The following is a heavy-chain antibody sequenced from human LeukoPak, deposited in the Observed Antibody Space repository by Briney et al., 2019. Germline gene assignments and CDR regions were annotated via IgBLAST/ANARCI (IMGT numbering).Heavy chain of an antibody. J-gene: IGHJ4*02. D-gene: IGHD3-10*01. CDR2: ISGSGGST. CDR1: GFTFSSYA. CDR3: AKSKYGSGSYHDY. V-gene: IGHV3-23*01. Sequence: TGGSLRLSCAASGFTFSSYAMSWVRQAPGRGLEWVSAISGSGGSTYYADSVKGRFTISRDNSKNTLYLQMNSLRAEDTAVYYCAKSKYGSGSYHDYWGQGTLVTVSS.